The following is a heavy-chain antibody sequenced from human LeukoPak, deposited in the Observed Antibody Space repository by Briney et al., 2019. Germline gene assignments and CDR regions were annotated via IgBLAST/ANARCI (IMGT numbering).Heavy chain of an antibody. Sequence: PGGSLRLSCAASGFTVSSNYMSWVRQAPGKGLEWIAFIHSSGTTNYSPSLKSRVSISVDTSNDQFSLNVNSVTAADTAVYYCARGGASSEWFDPWGQGTLVTVSS. CDR3: ARGGASSEWFDP. V-gene: IGHV4-59*02. CDR1: GFTVSSNY. CDR2: IHSSGTT. J-gene: IGHJ5*02. D-gene: IGHD6-25*01.